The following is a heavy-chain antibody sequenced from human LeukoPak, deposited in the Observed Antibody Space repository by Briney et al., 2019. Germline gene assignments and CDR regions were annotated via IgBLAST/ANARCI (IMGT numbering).Heavy chain of an antibody. V-gene: IGHV1-69*05. CDR1: GGTFSSYA. CDR2: IIPIFGTA. CDR3: ARGPGYCSSTSCNQYYYYMDV. Sequence: SVKVSCKASGGTFSSYAISWVRQAPGQGLEWMGGIIPIFGTANYAQKFQGRVTITTDESTSTAYMELSSLRSEDTAVYYCARGPGYCSSTSCNQYYYYMDVWGKGTTVTVS. D-gene: IGHD2-2*01. J-gene: IGHJ6*03.